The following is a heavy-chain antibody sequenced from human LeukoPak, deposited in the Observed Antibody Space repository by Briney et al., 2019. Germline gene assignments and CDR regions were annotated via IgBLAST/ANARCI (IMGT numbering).Heavy chain of an antibody. Sequence: GGSLRLSCAASGFTFDDYAMHWVRQAPGKGLEWVSGISWSSGSIGYADSVKGRFTISRDNAKNSLYLQMNSLRAEDTALYYCAKDMGGSGSSALDYRGQGTLVTVSS. V-gene: IGHV3-9*01. CDR2: ISWSSGSI. CDR3: AKDMGGSGSSALDY. J-gene: IGHJ4*02. CDR1: GFTFDDYA. D-gene: IGHD3-10*01.